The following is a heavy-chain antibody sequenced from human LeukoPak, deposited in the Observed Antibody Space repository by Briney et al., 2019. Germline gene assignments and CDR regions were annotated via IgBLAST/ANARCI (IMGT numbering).Heavy chain of an antibody. Sequence: GGSLRLSCAASGFTFSSSAMSWVRQAPGKGLEWVSAISASGGSTDYADSVKGRFTISRDNSKNTLYLQMNRLRAEDTAEYYCAKDRRYCSSTSCYGDFDYWGQGTLATVSS. CDR1: GFTFSSSA. D-gene: IGHD2-2*01. CDR3: AKDRRYCSSTSCYGDFDY. V-gene: IGHV3-23*01. J-gene: IGHJ4*02. CDR2: ISASGGST.